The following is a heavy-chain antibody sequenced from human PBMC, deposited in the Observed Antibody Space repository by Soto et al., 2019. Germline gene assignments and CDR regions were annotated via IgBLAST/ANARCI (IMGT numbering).Heavy chain of an antibody. D-gene: IGHD2-8*01. CDR1: GFTFSSYG. Sequence: GGSLRLSCAASGFTFSSYGMHWVRQAPGKGLEWVAVIWYDGSNKYYADSVKGRFTISRDNSKNTLYLQMNSLRAEDTAVYYCARESCTNGVCYIGYWGQGTLVTVSS. V-gene: IGHV3-33*01. CDR3: ARESCTNGVCYIGY. CDR2: IWYDGSNK. J-gene: IGHJ4*02.